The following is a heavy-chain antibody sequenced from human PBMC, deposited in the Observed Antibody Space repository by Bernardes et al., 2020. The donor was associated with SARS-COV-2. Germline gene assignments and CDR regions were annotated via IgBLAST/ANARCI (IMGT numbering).Heavy chain of an antibody. CDR2: IYTSGST. CDR1: GGSISSGSYY. D-gene: IGHD3-10*01. CDR3: ARETVYSRGVKVFDY. Sequence: SETLSLTCTVSGGSISSGSYYWSWIRQPAGKGLEWIGRIYTSGSTNYNPSLKSRVTISVDTSKNQFSLKLSSVTAADTAVYYCARETVYSRGVKVFDYWGQGTLVTVSS. V-gene: IGHV4-61*02. J-gene: IGHJ4*02.